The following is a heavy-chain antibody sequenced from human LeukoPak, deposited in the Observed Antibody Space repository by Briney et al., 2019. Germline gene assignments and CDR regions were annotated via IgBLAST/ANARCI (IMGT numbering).Heavy chain of an antibody. CDR3: ARESLSDALDI. D-gene: IGHD3-10*01. CDR2: ISWDASST. J-gene: IGHJ3*02. Sequence: PGGSLRLSCAASGFTFDDYTMNWVRQAPGKGLEWVSLISWDASSTYYADSVKGRFTISRDNSKNSLYLQMNSLRTEDAALYYCARESLSDALDIWGQGTMVTVSS. V-gene: IGHV3-43*01. CDR1: GFTFDDYT.